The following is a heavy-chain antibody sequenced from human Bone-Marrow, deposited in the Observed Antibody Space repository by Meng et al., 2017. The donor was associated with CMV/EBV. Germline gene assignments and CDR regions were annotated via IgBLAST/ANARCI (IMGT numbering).Heavy chain of an antibody. D-gene: IGHD3-3*01. CDR2: IYYSGNT. CDR3: ARDREEYYDFWSGFFGWFDP. V-gene: IGHV4-39*07. Sequence: GSLRLSCTVSGGSISGSSYYWAWIRQPPGKGLEWIGSIYYSGNTYYNPSLKSRVTISLDTSNNQFSLKLSSVTAADTAVYYCARDREEYYDFWSGFFGWFDPWGQGTRVTGSS. J-gene: IGHJ5*02. CDR1: GGSISGSSYY.